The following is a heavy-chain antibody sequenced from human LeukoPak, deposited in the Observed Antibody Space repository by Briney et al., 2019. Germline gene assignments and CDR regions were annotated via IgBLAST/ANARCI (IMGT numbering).Heavy chain of an antibody. CDR1: GGSISSSSYY. V-gene: IGHV4-61*02. J-gene: IGHJ3*02. D-gene: IGHD2-15*01. CDR3: ARDLWGYCSGGSCSLYDAFDI. Sequence: TPSETLSLTCTVSGGSISSSSYYWSWIRQPAGKGLEWIGRIYTSGSTNYNPSLKSRVTMSVDTSKNQFSLKLSSVTAADTAVYYCARDLWGYCSGGSCSLYDAFDIWGQGTMVTVSS. CDR2: IYTSGST.